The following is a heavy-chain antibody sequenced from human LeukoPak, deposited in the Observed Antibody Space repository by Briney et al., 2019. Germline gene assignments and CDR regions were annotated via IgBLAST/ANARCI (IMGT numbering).Heavy chain of an antibody. V-gene: IGHV3-30*18. D-gene: IGHD2-15*01. J-gene: IGHJ4*02. CDR1: GFTFSSYG. Sequence: RGSLRLSCAASGFTFSSYGMHWVRQAPGKGLEWVAVISYDGSNKYYADSVKGRFTISRDNSKNTLYLQMNSLRAEDTAVYYCAKDRRLGYCSGGSCYLDYWGQGTLVTVSS. CDR3: AKDRRLGYCSGGSCYLDY. CDR2: ISYDGSNK.